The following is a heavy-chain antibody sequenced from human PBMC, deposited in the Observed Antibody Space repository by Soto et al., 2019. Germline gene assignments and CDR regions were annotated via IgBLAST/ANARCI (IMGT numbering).Heavy chain of an antibody. CDR2: IRGSASTS. V-gene: IGHV3-23*01. CDR1: GFMFDTFA. CDR3: AKDLGQWRPFDP. J-gene: IGHJ5*02. D-gene: IGHD6-19*01. Sequence: PGGSLRLSCAASGFMFDTFAMTWVRQAPGKGLEWVSTIRGSASTSYYADSVKGRFTISRDNSRNTLFLQMNSLRVEDTAVYYCAKDLGQWRPFDPWGQGTLVTVSS.